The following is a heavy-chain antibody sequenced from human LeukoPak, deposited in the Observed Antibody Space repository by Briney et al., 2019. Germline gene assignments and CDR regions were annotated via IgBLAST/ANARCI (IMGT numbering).Heavy chain of an antibody. CDR1: GGSIANYY. CDR2: ISYSGST. J-gene: IGHJ1*01. CDR3: ARHNSGSGSILGN. D-gene: IGHD3-10*01. V-gene: IGHV4-59*08. Sequence: SETLSLTCTVSGGSIANYYWSWIRQPPGKGLEWIGYISYSGSTNYNPSLKSRVTISVDTSKNQFSLKLNSVTAVDTAVYYCARHNSGSGSILGNWGQGTLVTVSS.